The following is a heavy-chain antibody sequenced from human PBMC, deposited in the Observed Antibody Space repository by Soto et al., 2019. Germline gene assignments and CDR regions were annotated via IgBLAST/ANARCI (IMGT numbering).Heavy chain of an antibody. V-gene: IGHV4-30-4*01. D-gene: IGHD3-10*01. CDR3: ASRISVGRALWGFHP. CDR1: GGSISSGDHY. J-gene: IGHJ5*02. CDR2: IYYSGTT. Sequence: QVQLQESGPGLVKPSQTLSLPCTVSGGSISSGDHYWTWIRQTPGKGLEWIGHIYYSGTTYYNPSLKSRLIISLYTSKKQFSLQLTSVTAADTAVYYCASRISVGRALWGFHPWGQGTLVTVSS.